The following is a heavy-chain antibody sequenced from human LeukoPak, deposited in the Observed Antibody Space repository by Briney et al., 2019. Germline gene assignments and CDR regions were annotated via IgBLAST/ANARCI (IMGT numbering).Heavy chain of an antibody. CDR1: GFTFSSYW. D-gene: IGHD3-22*01. CDR2: IKQDGSEK. J-gene: IGHJ4*02. CDR3: AREGYDSSLDY. V-gene: IGHV3-7*01. Sequence: GGSPRRSCAASGFTFSSYWMSWVRQAPGKGLEWVANIKQDGSEKYYVDSVKGRFTISRDNAKNSLYLQMNSLRAEDTAVYYCAREGYDSSLDYWGQGTLVTVSS.